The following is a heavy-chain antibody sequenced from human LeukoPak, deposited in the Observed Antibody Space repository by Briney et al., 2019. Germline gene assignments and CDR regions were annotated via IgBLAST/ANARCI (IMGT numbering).Heavy chain of an antibody. CDR1: GYSVNSDYY. V-gene: IGHV4-38-2*01. Sequence: SETLSLTCAVSGYSVNSDYYWGWIRQSPGRGLDWLGSTTHRGTTYHNPPLMRRVSISLDSSKNHLSLKLRSVTAADTAIYYCARRGLTLRTWYFDLWGRGTLVTVSS. D-gene: IGHD3-10*01. CDR3: ARRGLTLRTWYFDL. J-gene: IGHJ2*01. CDR2: TTHRGTT.